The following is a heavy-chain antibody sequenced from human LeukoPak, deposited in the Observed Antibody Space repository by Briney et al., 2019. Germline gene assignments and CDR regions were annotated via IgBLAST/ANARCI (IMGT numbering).Heavy chain of an antibody. D-gene: IGHD2-2*02. V-gene: IGHV3-23*01. CDR1: GFTFNNYA. J-gene: IGHJ5*02. CDR3: AKSDRGCAFSSCYNAPFDP. Sequence: GGSLRLACAASGFTFNNYAMNWVRQVPGKGLEWVSAISGRGGSTYYAESVKGRFTIPRGNSKNTLYLQMNSLRAEDTAVYYCAKSDRGCAFSSCYNAPFDPWGEGTLVTVSS. CDR2: ISGRGGST.